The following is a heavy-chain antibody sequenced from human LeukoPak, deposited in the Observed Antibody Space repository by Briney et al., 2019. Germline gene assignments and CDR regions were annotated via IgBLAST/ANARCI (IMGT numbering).Heavy chain of an antibody. CDR2: IYYSGTT. Sequence: SETLSLTCTVSGGSISSYYWSWIRQPPGKGLEWIGYIYYSGTTNYNPSLKSRVTISVDTSKNQFSLKLSSVTAADTAVYYCARQDYDILTGYFDAFDIWGQGTMVTVSS. V-gene: IGHV4-59*08. J-gene: IGHJ3*02. CDR3: ARQDYDILTGYFDAFDI. CDR1: GGSISSYY. D-gene: IGHD3-9*01.